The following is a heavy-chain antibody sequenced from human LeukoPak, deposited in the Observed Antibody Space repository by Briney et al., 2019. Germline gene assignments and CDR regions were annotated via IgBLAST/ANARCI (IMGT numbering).Heavy chain of an antibody. J-gene: IGHJ4*02. D-gene: IGHD1-26*01. CDR1: GGSISSYY. CDR3: ARGNVRGSYSFYYFDY. Sequence: PSETLSLTCTVSGGSISSYYWSWIRQPAGKGLEWIGRIYTSGSTNYNPSLKSRVTMSVDTSKNQFSLKLSSVTAADTAVYYCARGNVRGSYSFYYFDYWGQGTLVTVSS. V-gene: IGHV4-4*07. CDR2: IYTSGST.